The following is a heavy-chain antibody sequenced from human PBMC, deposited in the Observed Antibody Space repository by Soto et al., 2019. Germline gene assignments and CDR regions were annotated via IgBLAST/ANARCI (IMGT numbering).Heavy chain of an antibody. CDR1: GGSISSGGYY. CDR3: AREAYSGSYFSY. J-gene: IGHJ4*02. CDR2: IYYSGST. Sequence: QVQLQESGPGLVKPSQTLSLTCTVSGGSISSGGYYWSWIRQHPGKGLEWIGYIYYSGSTYYNPSLKSRVTIAVDTSKNQFSLQLSSVTAAETAVYCCAREAYSGSYFSYWGQGTLVTVSS. D-gene: IGHD1-26*01. V-gene: IGHV4-31*03.